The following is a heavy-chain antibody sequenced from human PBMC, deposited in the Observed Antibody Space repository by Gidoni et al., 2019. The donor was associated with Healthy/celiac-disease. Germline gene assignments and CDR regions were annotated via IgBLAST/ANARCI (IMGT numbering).Heavy chain of an antibody. V-gene: IGHV4-34*01. D-gene: IGHD3-3*01. CDR1: GGSFSGYY. Sequence: VQPQQWGAGLLKSSETLSLPCAVYGGSFSGYYWSWIRQPPGKGLEWIGEINHSGNTNYNPSLRSRVTISVDTSKDQFSLKLSSVTAASTTVYYCARVFGVSPVGYWGQGTLVAVSS. CDR3: ARVFGVSPVGY. J-gene: IGHJ4*02. CDR2: INHSGNT.